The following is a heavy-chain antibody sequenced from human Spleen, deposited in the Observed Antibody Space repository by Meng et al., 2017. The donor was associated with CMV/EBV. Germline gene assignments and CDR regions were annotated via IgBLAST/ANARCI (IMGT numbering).Heavy chain of an antibody. J-gene: IGHJ6*02. CDR2: IFATGTKI. CDR3: ASHMTTDYYYYGMDV. CDR1: GFDFSSYE. V-gene: IGHV3-48*03. Sequence: GESLKISCAASGFDFSSYEMNWVRQAPGKGLEWISYIFATGTKIFYADSVKGRFAISRDNAKNSLYLQMNSLRAEDTAVYYCASHMTTDYYYYGMDVWGQGTTVTVSS. D-gene: IGHD4-11*01.